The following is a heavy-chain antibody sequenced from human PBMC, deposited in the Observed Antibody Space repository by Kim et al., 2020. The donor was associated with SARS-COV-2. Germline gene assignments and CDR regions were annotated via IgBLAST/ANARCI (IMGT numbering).Heavy chain of an antibody. Sequence: SETLSLTCTVSGGSISSYYWSWIRQPPGKGLEWVGYIYFSGSTNYNPSLKSRVTISVDTSKNQFSLKLSSVTAADTAVYYCARTEVLPFWSGYYLGWFDPWGQGTLVTVSS. D-gene: IGHD3-3*01. V-gene: IGHV4-59*01. CDR3: ARTEVLPFWSGYYLGWFDP. J-gene: IGHJ5*02. CDR1: GGSISSYY. CDR2: IYFSGST.